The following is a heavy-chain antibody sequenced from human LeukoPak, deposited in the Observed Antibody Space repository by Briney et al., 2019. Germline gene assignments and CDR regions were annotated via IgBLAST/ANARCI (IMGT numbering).Heavy chain of an antibody. J-gene: IGHJ4*02. Sequence: SETLSLTCTVSGGSISSSSYYWGWIRQPPGKGLEWIGSIYYSGSTYYNPSLKSRVTISVDTSKNQFSLKLSSVTAADTAVYYCARDSGATGFGDPSGYFDYWGQGTLVTVSS. V-gene: IGHV4-39*07. CDR3: ARDSGATGFGDPSGYFDY. CDR2: IYYSGST. CDR1: GGSISSSSYY. D-gene: IGHD3-10*01.